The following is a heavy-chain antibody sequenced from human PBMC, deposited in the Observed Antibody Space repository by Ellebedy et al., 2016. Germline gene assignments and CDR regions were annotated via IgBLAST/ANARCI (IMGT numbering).Heavy chain of an antibody. D-gene: IGHD3-22*01. Sequence: GESLKISXKGSGYSFTNYWIGWVRQMPGKGLEWMGIIYPGDSDTRYSPSFQGQVTISADKSISTAYLQWSSLKASDTAMYYCARLDYYDFKGPADYWGQGTLVTVSS. CDR2: IYPGDSDT. J-gene: IGHJ4*02. V-gene: IGHV5-51*01. CDR1: GYSFTNYW. CDR3: ARLDYYDFKGPADY.